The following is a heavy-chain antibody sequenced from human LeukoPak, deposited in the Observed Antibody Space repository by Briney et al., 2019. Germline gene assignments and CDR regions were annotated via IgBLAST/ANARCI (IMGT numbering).Heavy chain of an antibody. CDR1: GDSVSSNSAA. CDR2: TYYRSKWYN. V-gene: IGHV6-1*01. D-gene: IGHD6-13*01. J-gene: IGHJ6*02. Sequence: SQTLSLTCAISGDSVSSNSAAWNWIRQSPSRGLEWLGRTYYRSKWYNDYAVSVKSRITINPDTSKNQFSLQLNSVTPEDTAVYYCARDRDSSRRTPLAREEDYYYYYGMDVWGQGTTVTVSS. CDR3: ARDRDSSRRTPLAREEDYYYYYGMDV.